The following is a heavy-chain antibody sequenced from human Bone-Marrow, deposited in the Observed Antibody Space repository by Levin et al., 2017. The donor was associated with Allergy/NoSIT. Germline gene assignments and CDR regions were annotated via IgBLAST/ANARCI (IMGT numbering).Heavy chain of an antibody. Sequence: GGSLRLSCAASGFTVSSNYMSWVRQAPGKGLEWVSVIYSGGSTYYADSVKGRFTISRDNSKNTLYLQMNSLRAEDTAVYYCAKFKLYWYFDLWGRGTLVTVSS. J-gene: IGHJ2*01. CDR3: AKFKLYWYFDL. CDR1: GFTVSSNY. CDR2: IYSGGST. V-gene: IGHV3-53*01.